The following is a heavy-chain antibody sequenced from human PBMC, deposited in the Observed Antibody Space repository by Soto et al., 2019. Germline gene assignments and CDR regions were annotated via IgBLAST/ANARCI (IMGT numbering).Heavy chain of an antibody. CDR2: ISAYNGNT. D-gene: IGHD2-15*01. J-gene: IGHJ6*04. CDR3: ARDDHPPILFPVTQCYSSCMDV. Sequence: GASVKVSCKASGYTFTSYGISWVRQAPGQGLEWMGWISAYNGNTNYAQKLQGRVTMTTDTSTSTAYMELRSLRSDDTAVYYCARDDHPPILFPVTQCYSSCMDVWGKGTTGTLS. CDR1: GYTFTSYG. V-gene: IGHV1-18*04.